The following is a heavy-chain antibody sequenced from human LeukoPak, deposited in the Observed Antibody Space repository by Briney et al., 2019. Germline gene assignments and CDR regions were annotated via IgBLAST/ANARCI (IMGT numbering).Heavy chain of an antibody. CDR3: AKARRYSSSWSPSRYFDY. D-gene: IGHD6-13*01. J-gene: IGHJ4*02. Sequence: GGSLRLSCAASGFTVSTNYVSWVRQAPGKGLEWVSAISGSGGSTYYADSVKGRFTISRDNSKNTLYLQMNSLRAEDTAVYYCAKARRYSSSWSPSRYFDYWGQGTLVTVSS. V-gene: IGHV3-23*01. CDR1: GFTVSTNY. CDR2: ISGSGGST.